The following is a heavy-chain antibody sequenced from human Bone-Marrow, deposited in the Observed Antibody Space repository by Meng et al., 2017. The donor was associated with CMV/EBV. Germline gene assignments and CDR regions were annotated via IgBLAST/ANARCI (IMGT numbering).Heavy chain of an antibody. V-gene: IGHV3-48*03. CDR3: AKEGWFGELWATGYGMDV. CDR2: ISSSGNTI. CDR1: GFTFSSYE. J-gene: IGHJ6*02. Sequence: GESLKISCAASGFTFSSYEMNWVRQAPGKGLEWVSYISSSGNTIYYADSVKGRFTISRDNSKNTLYLQMNSLRAEDTAVYYCAKEGWFGELWATGYGMDVWGQGTTVTVSS. D-gene: IGHD3-10*01.